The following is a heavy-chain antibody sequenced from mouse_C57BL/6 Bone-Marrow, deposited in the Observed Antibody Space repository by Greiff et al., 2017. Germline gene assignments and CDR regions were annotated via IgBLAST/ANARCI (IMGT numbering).Heavy chain of an antibody. CDR3: ARSGDYYGSSYESAWFAY. D-gene: IGHD1-1*01. CDR2: INPNNGGT. V-gene: IGHV1-26*01. J-gene: IGHJ3*01. Sequence: VQLQQSGPELVKPGASVKISCKASGYTFTDYYMNWVKQSHGKSLEWIGDINPNNGGTSYNQKFKGKATLTVDKSSSTAYMELRSLTSEDSAVYYCARSGDYYGSSYESAWFAYWGQGTLVTVSA. CDR1: GYTFTDYY.